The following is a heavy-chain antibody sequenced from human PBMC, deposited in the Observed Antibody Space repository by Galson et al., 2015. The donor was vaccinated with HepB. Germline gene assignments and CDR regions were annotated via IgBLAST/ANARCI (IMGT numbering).Heavy chain of an antibody. CDR2: ISSSGSTI. V-gene: IGHV3-48*03. CDR1: GFTFSSYE. J-gene: IGHJ4*02. D-gene: IGHD2-21*01. CDR3: AKEVGAYCGGDCYQYYFDY. Sequence: SLRLSCAASGFTFSSYEMNWVRQAPGKGLEWVSYISSSGSTIYFADSVKGRFTISRDNAKNTLYLQMNSLRAEDTAVYYCAKEVGAYCGGDCYQYYFDYWGQGTLATVSS.